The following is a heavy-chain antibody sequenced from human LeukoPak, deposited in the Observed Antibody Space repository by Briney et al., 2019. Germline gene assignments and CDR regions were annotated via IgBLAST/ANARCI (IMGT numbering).Heavy chain of an antibody. J-gene: IGHJ4*02. D-gene: IGHD6-13*01. CDR1: GGSFSGYY. CDR3: ARRYSSSWYGY. V-gene: IGHV4-34*01. CDR2: INHSGST. Sequence: SETLSLTCAVYGGSFSGYYWSWIRQPPGKGLEWIGEINHSGSTNYDPSLKSRVTISVDTSKNQFSLKLSSVTAADTAVYYCARRYSSSWYGYWGQGTLVTVSS.